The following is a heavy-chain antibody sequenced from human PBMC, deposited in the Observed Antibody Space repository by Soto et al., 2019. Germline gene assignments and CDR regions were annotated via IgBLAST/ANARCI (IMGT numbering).Heavy chain of an antibody. CDR2: ISYDGSNK. V-gene: IGHV3-30*18. J-gene: IGHJ6*02. Sequence: GGSLRLSCAASGFTFSSYGMHWVRQAPGKGLEWVAVISYDGSNKYYADSVKGRFTISRDNSKNTLYLQMNSLRAEDTAVYYCAKDRGASGWWELLIYYYYGMDVWGQGTTVTVSS. CDR1: GFTFSSYG. CDR3: AKDRGASGWWELLIYYYYGMDV. D-gene: IGHD1-26*01.